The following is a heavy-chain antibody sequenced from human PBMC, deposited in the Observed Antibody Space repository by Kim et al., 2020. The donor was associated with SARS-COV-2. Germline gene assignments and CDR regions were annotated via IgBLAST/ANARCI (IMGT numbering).Heavy chain of an antibody. J-gene: IGHJ4*02. V-gene: IGHV5-10-1*01. CDR1: GFIFTSYW. Sequence: GASLQISCKTSGFIFTSYWITWVRQMPGKGLEWMGRIDPVDSYTNYSPSFQGHVTFSADKSISTAYLQWSSLKASDTAMYYCARRVGPTTGVDFWGQGTLVIVSS. CDR2: IDPVDSYT. CDR3: ARRVGPTTGVDF. D-gene: IGHD1-26*01.